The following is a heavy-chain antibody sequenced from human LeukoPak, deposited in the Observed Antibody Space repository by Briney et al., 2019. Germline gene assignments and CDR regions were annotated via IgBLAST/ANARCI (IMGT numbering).Heavy chain of an antibody. CDR3: ASIAVAGELLDAFDI. CDR1: GFTFSSYA. CDR2: IYSGGST. J-gene: IGHJ3*02. Sequence: GGSLRLSCAASGFTFSSYAMSWVRQAPGKGLEWVSVIYSGGSTYYADSVKGRFTISRHNSKNTLYLQMNSLRAEDTAVYYCASIAVAGELLDAFDIWGQGTMVTVSS. D-gene: IGHD6-19*01. V-gene: IGHV3-53*04.